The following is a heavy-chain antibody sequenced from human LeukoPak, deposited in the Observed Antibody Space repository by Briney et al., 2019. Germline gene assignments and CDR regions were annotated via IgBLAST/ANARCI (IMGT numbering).Heavy chain of an antibody. J-gene: IGHJ4*02. V-gene: IGHV1-69-2*01. D-gene: IGHD3-22*01. CDR1: GYTFTDYY. Sequence: ASVTVSCTTSGYTFTDYYVHWVPQAPGKGLGWMGRVDPEDGKTIYAENFQGRVTISADTSTDTAFMELSSLRSEDTAVYYCATGYSSGYSDYWGQGTLVTVSS. CDR2: VDPEDGKT. CDR3: ATGYSSGYSDY.